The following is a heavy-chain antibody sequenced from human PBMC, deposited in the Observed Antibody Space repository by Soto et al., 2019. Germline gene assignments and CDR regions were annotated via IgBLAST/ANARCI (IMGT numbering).Heavy chain of an antibody. CDR1: GYTLTELS. V-gene: IGHV1-24*01. Sequence: ASVKVSCKVSGYTLTELSMHWVRQAPGKGLEWMGGFDPEDGETIYAQKFQGRVTMTEDTSTDTAYMELSSLRSEDTAVYYCATAYYYGSGSEGYYYYMDVWGKGTTVTV. J-gene: IGHJ6*03. D-gene: IGHD3-10*01. CDR3: ATAYYYGSGSEGYYYYMDV. CDR2: FDPEDGET.